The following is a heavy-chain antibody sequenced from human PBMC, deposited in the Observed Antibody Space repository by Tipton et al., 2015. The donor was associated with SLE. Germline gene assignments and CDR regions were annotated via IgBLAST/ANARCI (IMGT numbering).Heavy chain of an antibody. CDR1: GASINSYH. Sequence: TLSLTCSVSGASINSYHWNWIRQPPGKGLEWIGYIYYTGSTKYNPSLKSRVTFSVDTSKNQFSLKLSSVTAADTAVYYCARGGGWNYASRTLLDWGQGTLVTVSS. J-gene: IGHJ4*02. CDR2: IYYTGST. D-gene: IGHD1-7*01. CDR3: ARGGGWNYASRTLLD. V-gene: IGHV4-59*01.